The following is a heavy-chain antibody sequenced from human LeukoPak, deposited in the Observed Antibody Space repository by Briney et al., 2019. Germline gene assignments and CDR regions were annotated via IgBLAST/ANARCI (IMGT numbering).Heavy chain of an antibody. V-gene: IGHV4-38-2*01. CDR2: IYHSGST. CDR3: ARPQNCAGECYAFDY. J-gene: IGHJ4*02. Sequence: SETPSLTCAVSGYSISSGYYWGWIRQPPGKGLEWIGRIYHSGSTYYNPSLKSRVTISVDTSKNQFSLKLSSVTAADTAVYYCARPQNCAGECYAFDYWGQGTLVTVSS. D-gene: IGHD2-21*01. CDR1: GYSISSGYY.